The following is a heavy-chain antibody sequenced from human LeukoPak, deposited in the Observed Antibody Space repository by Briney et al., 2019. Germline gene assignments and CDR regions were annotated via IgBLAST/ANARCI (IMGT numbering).Heavy chain of an antibody. D-gene: IGHD3-10*01. CDR1: GYTFTGYY. J-gene: IGHJ3*02. Sequence: SVKVSCKASGYTFTGYYMHWVRQAPGQGLEWMGGIIPIFGTANYAQKFQGRVTITADKSTSTAYMELSSLRSEDTAVYYCARDYGSGSYGAFDIWGQGTMVTVSS. CDR2: IIPIFGTA. CDR3: ARDYGSGSYGAFDI. V-gene: IGHV1-69*06.